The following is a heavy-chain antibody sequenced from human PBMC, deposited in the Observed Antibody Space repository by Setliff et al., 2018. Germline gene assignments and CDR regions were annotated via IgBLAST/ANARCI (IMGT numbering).Heavy chain of an antibody. Sequence: ASVKVSCKASGYSLTRYYMHWVRQAPGQGLEWMGIINPGGGSASYAEKFQGRVTMTTDTSTSTAYMELKSLRSDDTAVYYCARINFYVSSGYYYAPDYWGQGTLVTVS. V-gene: IGHV1-46*01. CDR2: INPGGGSA. CDR1: GYSLTRYY. J-gene: IGHJ4*02. D-gene: IGHD3-22*01. CDR3: ARINFYVSSGYYYAPDY.